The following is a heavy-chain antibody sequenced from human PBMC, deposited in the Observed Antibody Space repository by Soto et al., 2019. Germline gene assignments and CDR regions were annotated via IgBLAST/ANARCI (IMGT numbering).Heavy chain of an antibody. CDR1: GFTFGASA. CDR2: IGSRGESYAT. Sequence: PGGSLRLSCAASGFTFGASALQWVRQASGKGLEWLGRIGSRGESYATTYDVSVKGRFTISRDNTKNSLYLQMNSLRAEDTAVYYCARGDYHDTSGPFSDAFDVWGQGTMVTVSS. D-gene: IGHD3-22*01. CDR3: ARGDYHDTSGPFSDAFDV. V-gene: IGHV3-73*01. J-gene: IGHJ3*01.